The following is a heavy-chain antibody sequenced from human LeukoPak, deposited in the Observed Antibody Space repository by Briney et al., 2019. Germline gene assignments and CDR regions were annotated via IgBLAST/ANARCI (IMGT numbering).Heavy chain of an antibody. V-gene: IGHV5-51*01. CDR1: GYSFTSYW. Sequence: GESLKISCKASGYSFTSYWIGWVRQMPGKGLEWMGIIDPSDSETRYTPSFQGQVTISVDKSLTTAYVQWNSLKASDTALYYCARQTAMGRSGDYWGQGTLVTVSS. J-gene: IGHJ4*02. CDR2: IDPSDSET. CDR3: ARQTAMGRSGDY. D-gene: IGHD5-18*01.